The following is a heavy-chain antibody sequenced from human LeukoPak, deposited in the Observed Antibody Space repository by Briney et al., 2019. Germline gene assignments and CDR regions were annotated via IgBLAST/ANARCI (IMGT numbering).Heavy chain of an antibody. Sequence: GASVKVSCKASGGTFSSYAISWVRQAPGQGLEWMGGIIPIFGTANYAQKFQGRVTITADESTSTAYMDLSSLRSEDTAVYYCARVGYSNSYDYWGQGTLVTVSS. D-gene: IGHD4-11*01. CDR1: GGTFSSYA. J-gene: IGHJ4*02. V-gene: IGHV1-69*13. CDR2: IIPIFGTA. CDR3: ARVGYSNSYDY.